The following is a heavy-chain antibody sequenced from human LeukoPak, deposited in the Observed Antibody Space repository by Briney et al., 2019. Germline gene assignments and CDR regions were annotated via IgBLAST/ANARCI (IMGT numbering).Heavy chain of an antibody. CDR1: GFTFSSYG. CDR2: IRYDGSNK. V-gene: IGHV3-30*02. CDR3: ARDNDSRDPPHFDY. Sequence: PGGSLGRSCAASGFTFSSYGSHWVRQAPGKGLEWVAFIRYDGSNKYYADSVKGRFTISRDNSKNTLYLQMNSLRAEDTAVYYCARDNDSRDPPHFDYWGQGTLVTVSS. D-gene: IGHD3-16*01. J-gene: IGHJ4*02.